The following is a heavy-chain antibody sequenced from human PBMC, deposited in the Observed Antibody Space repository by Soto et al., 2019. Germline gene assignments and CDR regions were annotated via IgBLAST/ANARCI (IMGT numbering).Heavy chain of an antibody. Sequence: GGSLRLSCGAVGFTFSSYGMNWVRKAPGKGLEWVSYIDNSTGTIYYADSVKGRFTISRDTSKNTLYLQMSSLRAEDTAVYYCATRKYCPSTTCFDFWGQGTQVTVSS. D-gene: IGHD2-2*01. CDR1: GFTFSSYG. CDR3: ATRKYCPSTTCFDF. CDR2: IDNSTGTI. J-gene: IGHJ4*02. V-gene: IGHV3-48*01.